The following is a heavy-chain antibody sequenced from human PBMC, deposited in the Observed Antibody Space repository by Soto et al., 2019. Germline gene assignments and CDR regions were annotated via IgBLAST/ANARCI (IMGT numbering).Heavy chain of an antibody. J-gene: IGHJ4*02. CDR1: GFTFSSYA. V-gene: IGHV3-23*01. Sequence: EVQLLESGGGLVQPGGSLRLSCAASGFTFSSYAMSWVRQAPGKGLEWVSAISGSGGSTYYADSVKGRFTISRDNSKNTLYLQMTSLRAEDAAVYYCAKVPQGIAVHSDYWGQGTLVTVSS. CDR3: AKVPQGIAVHSDY. CDR2: ISGSGGST. D-gene: IGHD6-19*01.